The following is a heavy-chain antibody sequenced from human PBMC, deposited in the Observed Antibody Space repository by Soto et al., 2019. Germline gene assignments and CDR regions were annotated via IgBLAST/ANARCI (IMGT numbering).Heavy chain of an antibody. CDR3: VRDTVGATIPLMYGMEV. Sequence: XVCLRLTCAACGLSFSTYEANWVRQAPGKGLEWVSYISSGGSNIHLADSVKGRFTISRDNAKNSLYLQMNSLRAEDTAVYYCVRDTVGATIPLMYGMEVWGQGTPVNV. D-gene: IGHD1-26*01. CDR1: GLSFSTYE. CDR2: ISSGGSNI. J-gene: IGHJ6*02. V-gene: IGHV3-48*03.